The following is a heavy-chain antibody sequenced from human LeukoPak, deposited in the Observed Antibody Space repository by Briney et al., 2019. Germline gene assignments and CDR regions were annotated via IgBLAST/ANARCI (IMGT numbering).Heavy chain of an antibody. D-gene: IGHD3-16*01. V-gene: IGHV1-2*02. CDR1: GYTFTGYY. CDR2: INPKSGGT. CDR3: TKDGRKDAYVVGR. Sequence: GASVKVSCKASGYTFTGYYMHSVRPAPGKGLEWMGWINPKSGGTKYAQKLQGRVNITSNLSINTAHMEPNRLTSDDTAVYWCTKDGRKDAYVVGRWGQRTLVTASS. J-gene: IGHJ4*02.